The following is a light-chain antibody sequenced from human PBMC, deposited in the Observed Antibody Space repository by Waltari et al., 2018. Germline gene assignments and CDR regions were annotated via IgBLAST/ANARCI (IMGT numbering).Light chain of an antibody. J-gene: IGKJ3*01. CDR1: QSVRSS. CDR2: DAS. CDR3: QHRGHWPPDAT. Sequence: EIVLTQSPATLSLSPGERATRPCRASQSVRSSLAWYQQKPGQSPRLLIYDASNRATGIPARFSGSGSGTDFTLTISSLEPEDFAVYYCQHRGHWPPDATFGPGTKVDIK. V-gene: IGKV3-11*01.